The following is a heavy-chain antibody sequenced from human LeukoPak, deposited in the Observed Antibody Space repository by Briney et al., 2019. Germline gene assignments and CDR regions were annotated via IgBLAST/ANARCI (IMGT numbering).Heavy chain of an antibody. CDR3: ARHLYSGYELDY. V-gene: IGHV4-38-2*01. CDR2: IYHSGST. D-gene: IGHD5-12*01. CDR1: GYSISSGYY. J-gene: IGHJ4*02. Sequence: SETLSLTCAVSGYSISSGYYWGWVRQPPGKGLEWIGSIYHSGSTYYNPSLKSRVTISVDTSKNQFSLKLSSVTAADAAVYYCARHLYSGYELDYWGQGTLVTVSS.